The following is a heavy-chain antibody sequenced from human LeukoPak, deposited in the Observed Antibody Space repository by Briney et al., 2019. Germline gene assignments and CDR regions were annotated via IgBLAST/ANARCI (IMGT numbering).Heavy chain of an antibody. CDR2: IYSGGHT. Sequence: GGSLRLSCAASGFIVSSNYMSWVRRAPGKGLECVSVIYSGGHTYYADSVKGRFTISRDNSKNTLYLQMNSLRVEDTAVYYCAVATIYYFDYWSQGTLVTVSS. V-gene: IGHV3-66*01. CDR1: GFIVSSNY. CDR3: AVATIYYFDY. J-gene: IGHJ4*02. D-gene: IGHD5-12*01.